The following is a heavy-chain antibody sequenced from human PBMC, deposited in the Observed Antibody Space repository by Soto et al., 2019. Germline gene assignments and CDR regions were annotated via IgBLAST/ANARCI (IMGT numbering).Heavy chain of an antibody. Sequence: QVQLVQSGAAVKKPGSSVKVSCKASGGTFSSYTISWVRQAPGQGLEWMGRIIPILGIANYAQKFQGRVTITADKSTSTAYMELSSLRSEDTAVYYCADLLVAETEMDVWGQGTTVTVSS. V-gene: IGHV1-69*02. D-gene: IGHD2-15*01. CDR2: IIPILGIA. CDR3: ADLLVAETEMDV. J-gene: IGHJ6*02. CDR1: GGTFSSYT.